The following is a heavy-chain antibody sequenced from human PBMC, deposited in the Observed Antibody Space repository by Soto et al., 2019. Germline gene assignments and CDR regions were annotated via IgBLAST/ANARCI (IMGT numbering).Heavy chain of an antibody. CDR2: ISWNSGSI. D-gene: IGHD1-26*01. CDR1: GFTFDDYA. CDR3: AKDTGATVDAFGV. V-gene: IGHV3-9*01. Sequence: GGSLRLSCAASGFTFDDYAMHWVRQAPGKGLEWVSGISWNSGSIGYADSVKGRFTISRDNAKNSLYLQMNSLRAEDTALYYCAKDTGATVDAFGVWGQGTMVTVSS. J-gene: IGHJ3*01.